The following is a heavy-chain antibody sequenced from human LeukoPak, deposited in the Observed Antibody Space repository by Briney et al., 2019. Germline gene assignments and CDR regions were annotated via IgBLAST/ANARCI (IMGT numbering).Heavy chain of an antibody. CDR2: IYYSGST. D-gene: IGHD3-22*01. J-gene: IGHJ4*02. CDR3: ARTKAYYYDSSGQYYFDY. Sequence: PSETLSLTCTVSGGSISSGDYYWSWIRQPPGKGLEWIGYIYYSGSTYYNPSLKSRVTISVDTSKNQFSLKLSSVTAADTAVYYCARTKAYYYDSSGQYYFDYWGQGTLVTVSS. V-gene: IGHV4-30-4*01. CDR1: GGSISSGDYY.